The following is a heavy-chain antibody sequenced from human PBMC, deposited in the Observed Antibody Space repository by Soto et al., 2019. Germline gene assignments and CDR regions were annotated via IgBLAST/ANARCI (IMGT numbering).Heavy chain of an antibody. CDR2: IIPILGIA. CDR1: GGTFSSYT. CDR3: ATIIADNSSPDAFDI. Sequence: KVSCKASGGTFSSYTISWVRQAPGQGLEWMGRIIPILGIANYAQKFQGRVTMTEDTSTNKAYMELSSLRSEDTAVYYCATIIADNSSPDAFDIWGQGTMVTVSS. V-gene: IGHV1-69*02. D-gene: IGHD6-13*01. J-gene: IGHJ3*02.